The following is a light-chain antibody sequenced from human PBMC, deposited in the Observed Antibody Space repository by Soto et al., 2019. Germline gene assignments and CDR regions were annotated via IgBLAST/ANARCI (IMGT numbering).Light chain of an antibody. Sequence: DIQMTQSPSTLSGSVGDRVTITCRASQTISSWLAWYQQKPGKAPKLLIYDASNLETGFPSRFSGSGSGTDFTFTISSLQPEDIATYYCQQYDNLPLTFGGGTKVDIK. J-gene: IGKJ4*01. CDR2: DAS. V-gene: IGKV1-33*01. CDR1: QTISSW. CDR3: QQYDNLPLT.